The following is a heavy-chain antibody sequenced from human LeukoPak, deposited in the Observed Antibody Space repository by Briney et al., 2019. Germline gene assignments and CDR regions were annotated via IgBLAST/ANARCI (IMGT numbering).Heavy chain of an antibody. D-gene: IGHD3-9*01. CDR1: GFTFSSYA. J-gene: IGHJ4*02. CDR3: ARAPYDILTGYSPYYFES. V-gene: IGHV3-21*06. CDR2: ISSTSSHI. Sequence: GGSLRLSCAASGFTFSSYAMSWVRKAPGKGLEWVSSISSTSSHIYYADSVKGRFTISRDNAKNSLYLQMNSLRAEGTAVYYCARAPYDILTGYSPYYFESWGQGTLVTVSS.